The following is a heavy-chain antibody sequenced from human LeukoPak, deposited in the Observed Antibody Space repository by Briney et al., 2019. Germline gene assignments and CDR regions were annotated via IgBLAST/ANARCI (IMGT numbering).Heavy chain of an antibody. Sequence: SQTLSLTCTVSGGSISSGDYYWSWIRQPPGKGLEWIGYIYYSGSTYYNPSLESRVTISVGTSKNQFSLKLSSVTAADTAVYYCARGPYSSSLEDYWGQGTLVTVSS. CDR3: ARGPYSSSLEDY. CDR2: IYYSGST. D-gene: IGHD6-13*01. V-gene: IGHV4-30-4*01. CDR1: GGSISSGDYY. J-gene: IGHJ4*02.